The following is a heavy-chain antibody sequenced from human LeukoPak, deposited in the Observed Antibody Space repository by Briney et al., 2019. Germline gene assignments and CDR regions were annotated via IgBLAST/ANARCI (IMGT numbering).Heavy chain of an antibody. V-gene: IGHV5-51*01. CDR2: IYPCDSYT. J-gene: IGHJ3*02. Sequence: GESLEISCQGFSYRFSNHWIAWGRQMPGKGLGWMGVIYPCDSYTRYNPAVQGLGTISADKSLTTACLHSSSLTASHTAIFYCARTRGRRFSDGLDMWGQGTMVSVSS. CDR1: SYRFSNHW. CDR3: ARTRGRRFSDGLDM. D-gene: IGHD1-26*01.